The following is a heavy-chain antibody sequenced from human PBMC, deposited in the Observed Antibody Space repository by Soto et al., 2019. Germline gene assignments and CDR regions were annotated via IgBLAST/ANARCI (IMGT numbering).Heavy chain of an antibody. J-gene: IGHJ4*02. CDR2: ISAYNGNT. D-gene: IGHD6-19*01. CDR3: ARDSRQWLSQPLNPFDY. V-gene: IGHV1-18*01. Sequence: PGPGLEWMGWISAYNGNTNYAQRPQGRVTMTTDTSTSTAYMELRSLRSDDTAVYYCARDSRQWLSQPLNPFDYWGQGTLVTVSS.